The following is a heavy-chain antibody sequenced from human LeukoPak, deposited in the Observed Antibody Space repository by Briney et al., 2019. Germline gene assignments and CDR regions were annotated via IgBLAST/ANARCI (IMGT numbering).Heavy chain of an antibody. V-gene: IGHV3-33*01. CDR1: GFTFSSYG. CDR2: IWYDGSNK. J-gene: IGHJ6*04. Sequence: GGSLRLSCAASGFTFSSYGMHWVRQAPGNGLGWVAVIWYDGSNKYYADSVKGRFTISRDNSKNTLYLQMNSLRAEDTAVYYCARAPGYTPAYGMDVWGKGTTVTVSS. CDR3: ARAPGYTPAYGMDV. D-gene: IGHD6-13*01.